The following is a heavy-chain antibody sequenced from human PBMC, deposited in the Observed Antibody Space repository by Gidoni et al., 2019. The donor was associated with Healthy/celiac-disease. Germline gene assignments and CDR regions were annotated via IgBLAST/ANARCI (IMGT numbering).Heavy chain of an antibody. CDR2: ISSSGSTV. CDR3: ARVSGGYCSGGSCSALDY. Sequence: QVQLVQSGGGLVKPGGSLRLSCAASGFTFSDYYMGWIRQAPGMGLEWVSYISSSGSTVYYADSVKGRFTISRDNAKNSLYLQMNSLRAEDTAVYYCARVSGGYCSGGSCSALDYWGQGTLVTVSS. CDR1: GFTFSDYY. V-gene: IGHV3-11*01. D-gene: IGHD2-15*01. J-gene: IGHJ4*02.